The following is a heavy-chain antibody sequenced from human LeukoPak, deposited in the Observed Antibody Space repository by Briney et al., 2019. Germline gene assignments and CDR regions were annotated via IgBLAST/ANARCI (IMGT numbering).Heavy chain of an antibody. CDR3: ASRAIAVANA. CDR1: GFTFSNYE. V-gene: IGHV3-30*03. J-gene: IGHJ4*02. D-gene: IGHD6-19*01. CDR2: ISYDGSNK. Sequence: GGSLRLSCAASGFTFSNYEMNWVRQAPGKGLEWVAVISYDGSNKYYADSVKGRFTISRDNSKNTLYLQMNSLRAEDTAVYYCASRAIAVANARGQGTLVTVSS.